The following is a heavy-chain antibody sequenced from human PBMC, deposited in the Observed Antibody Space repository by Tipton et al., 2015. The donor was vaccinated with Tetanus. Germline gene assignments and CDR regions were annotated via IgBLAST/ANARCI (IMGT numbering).Heavy chain of an antibody. CDR3: ARAHYDFWSSDSYYYGMDV. CDR2: INYSGSS. CDR1: GGSFTSDNSY. Sequence: PGLVKPSETLSLTCTVSGGSFTSDNSYWSWIRKPPGKGLEWIGYINYSGSSYYSPSLKSRVSISVDGSNNQFSLDLNSVTAADTAVYYCARAHYDFWSSDSYYYGMDVWGQGTTVTVSS. D-gene: IGHD3-3*01. J-gene: IGHJ6*02. V-gene: IGHV4-30-4*01.